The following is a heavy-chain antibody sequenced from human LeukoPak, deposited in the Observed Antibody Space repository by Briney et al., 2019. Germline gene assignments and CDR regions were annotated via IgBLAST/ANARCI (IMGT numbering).Heavy chain of an antibody. Sequence: PGGSLRLSCAASGFTFSSYSMNWVRQAPGKGLEWVSSISSSSYIYYADSVKGRFTISRDNAKNSLYLQMNSLRAEDTAVYYCARDLRLPGHFDYWGQGTLVTVSS. CDR1: GFTFSSYS. J-gene: IGHJ4*02. CDR3: ARDLRLPGHFDY. CDR2: ISSSSYI. V-gene: IGHV3-21*01.